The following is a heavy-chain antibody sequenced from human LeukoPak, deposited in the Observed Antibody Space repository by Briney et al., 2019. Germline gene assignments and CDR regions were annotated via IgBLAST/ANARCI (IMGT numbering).Heavy chain of an antibody. Sequence: ASVKVSCKASGYTFTSYGISWVRQAPGQGLEWMGWISAYNGNTNYAQKLQGRVTMTRDTSTSTAYMELRSLRSDDTAVYYCARDLEYYYDSSGYSPLDYWGQGTLVTVSS. CDR3: ARDLEYYYDSSGYSPLDY. CDR1: GYTFTSYG. D-gene: IGHD3-22*01. CDR2: ISAYNGNT. V-gene: IGHV1-18*01. J-gene: IGHJ4*02.